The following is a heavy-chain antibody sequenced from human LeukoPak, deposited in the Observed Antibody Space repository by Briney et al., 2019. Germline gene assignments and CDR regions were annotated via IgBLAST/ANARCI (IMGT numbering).Heavy chain of an antibody. CDR2: ILYDGRNK. D-gene: IGHD3-3*01. Sequence: PGGSLRLACAPYGFTFSNYAMHWVRQAPGKGLEWMSVILYDGRNKYFADSVKGGSTPSRDTSKNTLYLQINNLIAEDTLVYYCARVQRAHVEWSSYMDVWVKGTTVTVS. CDR3: ARVQRAHVEWSSYMDV. J-gene: IGHJ6*03. CDR1: GFTFSNYA. V-gene: IGHV3-30*04.